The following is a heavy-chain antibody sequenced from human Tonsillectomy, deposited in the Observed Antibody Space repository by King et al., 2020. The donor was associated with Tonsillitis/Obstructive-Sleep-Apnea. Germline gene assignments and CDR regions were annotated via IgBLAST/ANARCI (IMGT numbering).Heavy chain of an antibody. V-gene: IGHV4-59*01. J-gene: IGHJ4*02. CDR3: ARGSSAAAAGLDH. D-gene: IGHD6-13*01. Sequence: QLQESGPGLVKPSETLSLTCTVSGGSISDYYWTWIRQSPGTGLEWIGYIYYGGRSSYKPSLKGRVSISVDSSKNQISLKVTSMTAADTAMYYCARGSSAAAAGLDHWGQGTRVTVSS. CDR2: IYYGGRS. CDR1: GGSISDYY.